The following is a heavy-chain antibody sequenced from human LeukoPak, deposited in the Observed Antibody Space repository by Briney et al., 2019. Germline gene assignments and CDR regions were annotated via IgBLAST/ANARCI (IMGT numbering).Heavy chain of an antibody. CDR3: AKDFGPSGRKGIAARPGY. D-gene: IGHD6-6*01. V-gene: IGHV3-30*02. J-gene: IGHJ4*02. Sequence: SGGSLRLSCAASGFTLTNYAMSWVRQAPGKGLEWVAFIRYDGSNKYYADSVKGRFTISRDNSKNTLYLQMNSLRAEDTAVYYCAKDFGPSGRKGIAARPGYWGQGTLVTVSS. CDR2: IRYDGSNK. CDR1: GFTLTNYA.